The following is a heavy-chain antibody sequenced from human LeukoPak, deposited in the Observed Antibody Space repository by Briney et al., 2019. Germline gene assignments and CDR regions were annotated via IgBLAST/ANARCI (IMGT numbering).Heavy chain of an antibody. CDR1: GFTFSSYG. V-gene: IGHV3-30*02. Sequence: PGGSLRLSCAASGFTFSSYGMHWVRQAPGKGLEWVAFIRYDGSNKYYADSVKGRFTISRDNSKNTLYLQMSGLSAEDPAVYYCARDSVYSDSTGLDYMDVWGKGTTVTVSS. CDR3: ARDSVYSDSTGLDYMDV. D-gene: IGHD3-22*01. J-gene: IGHJ6*03. CDR2: IRYDGSNK.